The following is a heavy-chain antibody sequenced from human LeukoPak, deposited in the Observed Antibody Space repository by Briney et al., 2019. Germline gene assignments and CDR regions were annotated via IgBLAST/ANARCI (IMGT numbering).Heavy chain of an antibody. D-gene: IGHD6-13*01. V-gene: IGHV3-21*01. CDR3: ARSPIIAAAGGY. CDR2: ISSSSSYI. Sequence: PGGSLRLSCAASGFTFSSYSMNWVRQAPGKGLEWVSSISSSSSYIYYADSVKGRFTISRGNAKNSLYLQMNSLRAEDTAVYYCARSPIIAAAGGYWGQGTLVTVSS. J-gene: IGHJ4*02. CDR1: GFTFSSYS.